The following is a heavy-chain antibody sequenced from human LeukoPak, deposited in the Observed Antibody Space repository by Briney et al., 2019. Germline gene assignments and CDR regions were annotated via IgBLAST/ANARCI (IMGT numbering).Heavy chain of an antibody. V-gene: IGHV3-64D*06. D-gene: IGHD2/OR15-2a*01. Sequence: GGSLRLSCSASGFGFSIYTMYWVGQAPGKGPEYVSTISGSGNGGSIYYADSVKGRFTISRDDSKSIVYLQMNGLRSEDTAVYYCVKDFGRVRGTPDSWGQGTLVPVSS. CDR3: VKDFGRVRGTPDS. CDR2: ISGSGNGGSI. J-gene: IGHJ4*02. CDR1: GFGFSIYT.